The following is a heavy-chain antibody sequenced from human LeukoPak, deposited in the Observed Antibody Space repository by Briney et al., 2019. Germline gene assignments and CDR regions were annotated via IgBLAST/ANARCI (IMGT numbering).Heavy chain of an antibody. CDR2: IYPGDSDT. D-gene: IGHD7-27*01. J-gene: IGHJ4*02. V-gene: IGHV5-51*01. CDR1: GYSFTNYW. CDR3: ARRGTGDKRHFDY. Sequence: GESLKISCKGSGYSFTNYWIGWVRQMPGKGLEWMGIIYPGDSDTRYSPSFQGQVTISADKSISTAYVQWSSLKASDTAMYYCARRGTGDKRHFDYWGQGTLVTVSS.